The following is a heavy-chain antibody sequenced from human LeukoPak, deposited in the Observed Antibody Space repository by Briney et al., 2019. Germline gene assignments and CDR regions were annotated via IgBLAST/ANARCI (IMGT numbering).Heavy chain of an antibody. J-gene: IGHJ4*02. CDR3: ARRYCSSTSCNPYFFDY. CDR1: GYTFTNYY. D-gene: IGHD2-2*01. Sequence: GESLKISFKGSGYTFTNYYISWVRQTPGKGLEWMGIISPGDSDARYSPSFQGQVTISADKSISTAYLRWSSLKASDTAMYYCARRYCSSTSCNPYFFDYWGQGTLVTVSS. V-gene: IGHV5-51*01. CDR2: ISPGDSDA.